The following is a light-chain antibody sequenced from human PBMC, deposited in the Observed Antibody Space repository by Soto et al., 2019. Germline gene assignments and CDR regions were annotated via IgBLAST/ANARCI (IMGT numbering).Light chain of an antibody. V-gene: IGKV1-39*01. CDR1: QSTSTY. CDR2: SAS. J-gene: IGKJ5*01. Sequence: DIQMTQSPSSLSASVGDRVTITCRASQSTSTYLNWYQQKPGKAPKPLIHSASTLQNGVPSRISGGRSGPDFTLTIISLKPEDFATYYWQQRYSTPMTFGQGTRLEIK. CDR3: QQRYSTPMT.